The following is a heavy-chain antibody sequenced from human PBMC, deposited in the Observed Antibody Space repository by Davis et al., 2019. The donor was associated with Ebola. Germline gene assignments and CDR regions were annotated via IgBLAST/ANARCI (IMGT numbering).Heavy chain of an antibody. J-gene: IGHJ5*02. D-gene: IGHD6-19*01. CDR1: GGSFSGYY. CDR2: INHSGST. Sequence: SETLSLTCAVYGGSFSGYYWSWIRQPPGKGLEWIGEINHSGSTNYNPSLKSRVTISVDTSKNQFSLKLSSVTAADTAVYYCARAYSSGWNWFDPWGQGTLSPSPQ. V-gene: IGHV4-34*01. CDR3: ARAYSSGWNWFDP.